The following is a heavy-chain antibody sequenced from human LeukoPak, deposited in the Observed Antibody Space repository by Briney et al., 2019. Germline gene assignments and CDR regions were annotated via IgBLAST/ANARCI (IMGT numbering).Heavy chain of an antibody. CDR1: GYTFTSYY. CDR3: ARVQLERLHYYYYGMDV. V-gene: IGHV1-69*13. CDR2: IIPIFGTA. D-gene: IGHD1-1*01. Sequence: ASVKVSCKASGYTFTSYYMHWVRQAPGQGLEWMGGIIPIFGTANYAQKFQGRVTITADESTSTAYMELSSLRSEDTAVYYCARVQLERLHYYYYGMDVWGQGTTVTVSS. J-gene: IGHJ6*02.